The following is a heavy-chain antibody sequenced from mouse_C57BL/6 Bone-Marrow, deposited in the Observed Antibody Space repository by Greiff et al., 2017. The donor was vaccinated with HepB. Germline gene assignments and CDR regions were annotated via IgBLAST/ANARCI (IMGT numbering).Heavy chain of an antibody. Sequence: ESGPGLVKPSQSLSLTCSVTGYSITSGYYWNWIRQFPGNKLEWMGYISYDGSNNYNPSLKNRISITRDTSKNQFFLKLNSVTTEDTATYYCARERDRLYGSSPVAYWGQGTLVTVSA. J-gene: IGHJ3*01. CDR3: ARERDRLYGSSPVAY. D-gene: IGHD1-1*01. CDR2: ISYDGSN. CDR1: GYSITSGYY. V-gene: IGHV3-6*01.